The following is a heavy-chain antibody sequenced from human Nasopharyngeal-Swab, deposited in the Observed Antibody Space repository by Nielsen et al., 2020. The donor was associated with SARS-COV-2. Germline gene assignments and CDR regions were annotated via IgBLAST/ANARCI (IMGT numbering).Heavy chain of an antibody. J-gene: IGHJ4*02. D-gene: IGHD6-19*01. CDR2: IYYSGST. V-gene: IGHV4-59*01. Sequence: LTCTVSGGSISSYYWSWIRQPPGKGLEWIGYIYYSGSTNYNPSLKSRVTISVDTSKNQFSLKLSSVTAADTAVYYCARVTREDPRAVAGLFDYWGQGTLVTVSS. CDR1: GGSISSYY. CDR3: ARVTREDPRAVAGLFDY.